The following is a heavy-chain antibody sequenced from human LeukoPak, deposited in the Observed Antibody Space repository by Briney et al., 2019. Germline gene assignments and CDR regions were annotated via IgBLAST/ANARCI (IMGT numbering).Heavy chain of an antibody. J-gene: IGHJ4*02. CDR3: AKARGYSYDPPDY. V-gene: IGHV3-9*01. D-gene: IGHD5-18*01. CDR2: ISWNSGSI. CDR1: GFTFDDYA. Sequence: PGGSLRLSCAASGFTFDDYAMHWVRQAPGKGLEWVSGISWNSGSIGYADSVKGRFTISRDNAKNSLYLQMNSLRAEDTALYYCAKARGYSYDPPDYWGQGTLVTVSS.